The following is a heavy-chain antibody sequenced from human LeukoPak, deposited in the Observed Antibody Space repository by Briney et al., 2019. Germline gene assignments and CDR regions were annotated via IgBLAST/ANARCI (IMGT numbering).Heavy chain of an antibody. CDR2: INHSGST. CDR3: ARGYYDFWSGYYRSLWFDP. V-gene: IGHV4-34*01. J-gene: IGHJ5*02. Sequence: PSETLSLTCAVYGGSFSGYYWSWIRQPPGKGLEWIGEINHSGSTNYNPSLKSRVTISVDTSKNQFSLKLSSVTAADTAVYYCARGYYDFWSGYYRSLWFDPWGQGTLVTVSS. D-gene: IGHD3-3*01. CDR1: GGSFSGYY.